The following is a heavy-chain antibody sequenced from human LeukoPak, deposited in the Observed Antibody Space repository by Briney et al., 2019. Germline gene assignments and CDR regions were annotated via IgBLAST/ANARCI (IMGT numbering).Heavy chain of an antibody. CDR3: ARRRYLRQWLPFDY. CDR1: GGSISSSSYY. Sequence: PSETLSLTCTVSGGSISSSSYYWSWIRQPPGKGLEWIGEINHSGSTNYNPSLKSRVTISVDTSKNQFSLKLSSVTAADTAVYYCARRRYLRQWLPFDYWGQGTLVTVSS. D-gene: IGHD6-19*01. CDR2: INHSGST. J-gene: IGHJ4*02. V-gene: IGHV4-39*07.